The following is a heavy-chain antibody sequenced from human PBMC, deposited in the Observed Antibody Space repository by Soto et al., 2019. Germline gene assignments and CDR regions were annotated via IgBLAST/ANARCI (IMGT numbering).Heavy chain of an antibody. CDR1: GFTFSSYG. Sequence: QTGGSLRLSCAASGFTFSSYGMHWVRQAPGKGLEWVAVISYDGSNKYYADSVKGRFTISRDNSKNTLYLQMNSLRAEDTAVYYCAKEYDWNDGVDYWGQGTLVTVSS. J-gene: IGHJ4*02. V-gene: IGHV3-30*18. CDR2: ISYDGSNK. CDR3: AKEYDWNDGVDY. D-gene: IGHD1-20*01.